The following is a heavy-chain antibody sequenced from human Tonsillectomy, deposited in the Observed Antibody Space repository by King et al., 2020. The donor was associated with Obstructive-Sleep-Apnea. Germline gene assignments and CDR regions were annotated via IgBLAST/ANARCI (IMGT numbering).Heavy chain of an antibody. CDR2: IYYSGST. J-gene: IGHJ4*02. CDR3: ARRTYYYDSSGYYYVWVFDY. V-gene: IGHV4-59*08. Sequence: VQLQESGPGLVKPSETLSLTCTVSGGSISSYYWSWIRQPPGKGLEWIGHIYYSGSTNYNPSLKRRVTISVDTSKNQFSLKLSSVTAADTAVYYCARRTYYYDSSGYYYVWVFDYWGQGTLVTVSS. CDR1: GGSISSYY. D-gene: IGHD3-22*01.